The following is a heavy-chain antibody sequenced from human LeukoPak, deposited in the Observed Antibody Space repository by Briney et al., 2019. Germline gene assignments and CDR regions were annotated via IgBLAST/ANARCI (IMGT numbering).Heavy chain of an antibody. CDR3: ARESPYYYDSSGYSWNY. J-gene: IGHJ4*02. D-gene: IGHD3-22*01. CDR1: GFIFSSYW. V-gene: IGHV3-7*03. Sequence: GGSLRLSCAASGFIFSSYWMTWVRQAPGKGLEWVANIKQDGSEKYYVDSVKGRFTISRDNAKNSLYLQMNSLRAEDTAVYYCARESPYYYDSSGYSWNYWGQGTLVTVSS. CDR2: IKQDGSEK.